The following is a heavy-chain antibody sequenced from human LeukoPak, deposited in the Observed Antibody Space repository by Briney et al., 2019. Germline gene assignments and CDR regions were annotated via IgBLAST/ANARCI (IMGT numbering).Heavy chain of an antibody. CDR2: VYYRGTT. Sequence: SETLSLTCTVSGYSLTSGFYWAWIRQTPGKGLEWIGSVYYRGTTNHNPSLRSRVTMSVDTSKNQFSLNLTSVTAADTAVYYCARDCSGASCQSASWGQGTLVTVSS. J-gene: IGHJ5*02. CDR3: ARDCSGASCQSAS. D-gene: IGHD2-15*01. CDR1: GYSLTSGFY. V-gene: IGHV4-38-2*02.